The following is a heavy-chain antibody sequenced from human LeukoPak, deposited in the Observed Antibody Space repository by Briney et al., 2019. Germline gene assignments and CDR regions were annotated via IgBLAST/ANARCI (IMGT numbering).Heavy chain of an antibody. CDR3: AKDYTRIVVVPAARVFYGMDV. V-gene: IGHV3-30*18. CDR1: GFTLSSYG. CDR2: ISYDGSNK. D-gene: IGHD2-2*01. J-gene: IGHJ6*02. Sequence: GGSLRLSCAASGFTLSSYGMHWVRQAPGKGLEWVAVISYDGSNKYYADSVKGRFTISRDNSKNTLYLQMNSLRAEDTAVYYCAKDYTRIVVVPAARVFYGMDVWGQGTTVTVSS.